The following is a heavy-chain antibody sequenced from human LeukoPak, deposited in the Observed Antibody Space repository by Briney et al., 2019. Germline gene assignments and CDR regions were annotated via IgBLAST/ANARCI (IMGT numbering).Heavy chain of an antibody. Sequence: GGSLRLSCGASGFTFSNFWMSWVRQAPGKGLEWLGRIKSKTDGGTTDYAAPVKGRFTISRDDSKNTLYLQMNSLQTEDTGVYYYTTDPRPWGQGTLVSVSS. CDR3: TTDPRP. V-gene: IGHV3-15*01. J-gene: IGHJ5*02. CDR1: GFTFSNFW. CDR2: IKSKTDGGTT.